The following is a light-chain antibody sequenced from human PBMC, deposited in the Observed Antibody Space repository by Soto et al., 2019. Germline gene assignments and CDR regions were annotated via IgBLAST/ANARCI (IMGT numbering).Light chain of an antibody. CDR2: EVS. V-gene: IGLV2-14*01. Sequence: QSALTQPASVSGSPGQSITIFCSGTSSDVGAYKFVSWYRHHPGKAPQVMIYEVSNRPSGVSNRFSGSKSGNTASLTISGLQPEDEGDYYCSSYTSPSTPWVCGGGTNVTVL. J-gene: IGLJ2*01. CDR1: SSDVGAYKF. CDR3: SSYTSPSTPWV.